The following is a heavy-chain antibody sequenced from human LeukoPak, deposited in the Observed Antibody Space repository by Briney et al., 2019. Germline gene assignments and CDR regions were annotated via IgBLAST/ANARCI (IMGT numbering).Heavy chain of an antibody. CDR3: ARLSRTYSRLGAFDY. Sequence: PGGCLRLSCAASGFTVSSNYLSWVRQAPGKGLEWVSVIYSGGSTDYADSVKGRFTISRDTSTNSPYLQMNSLRAADTAVYYCARLSRTYSRLGAFDYWGQGTLVSASS. CDR2: IYSGGST. J-gene: IGHJ4*02. V-gene: IGHV3-66*04. CDR1: GFTVSSNY. D-gene: IGHD1-26*01.